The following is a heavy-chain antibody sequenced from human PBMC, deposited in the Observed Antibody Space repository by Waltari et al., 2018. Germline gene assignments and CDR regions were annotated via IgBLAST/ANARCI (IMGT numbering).Heavy chain of an antibody. CDR1: GFSLSTSGVG. CDR2: IYWNDDK. CDR3: APTAAAGTGNDAFDI. Sequence: QITLKESGPTLVKPTQTLTLTCTFSGFSLSTSGVGVGWIRQPPVKALEWLALIYWNDDKRYSPSLKSRLTITKDTSKNQVVLTMTNMDPVDTATYYCAPTAAAGTGNDAFDIWGQGTMVTVSS. V-gene: IGHV2-5*01. D-gene: IGHD6-13*01. J-gene: IGHJ3*02.